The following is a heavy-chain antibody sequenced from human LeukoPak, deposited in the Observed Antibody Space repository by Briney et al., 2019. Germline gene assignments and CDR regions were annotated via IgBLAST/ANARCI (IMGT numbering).Heavy chain of an antibody. D-gene: IGHD2-15*01. V-gene: IGHV3-23*01. CDR3: AKGGSFRLNFDY. CDR2: VSGPGTTT. J-gene: IGHJ4*02. CDR1: GFTLINYA. Sequence: PGGSLRLSCEASGFTLINYAMNWVRQAPEKGLEWVSTVSGPGTTTYYADSVKGRFTVSRDNSKNTVFLQMDSLRAEDTAVYYCAKGGSFRLNFDYWGQGTLVTVSS.